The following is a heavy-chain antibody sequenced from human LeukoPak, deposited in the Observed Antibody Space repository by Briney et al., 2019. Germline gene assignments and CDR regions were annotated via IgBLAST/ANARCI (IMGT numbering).Heavy chain of an antibody. CDR1: GGSFSGYY. Sequence: SETLSLTCAVYGGSFSGYYWSWIRQPPGKGLEWIGEINHSGSTNYNPSLKSRVTISVDTSKNQFSLKLSSVTAADTAVYYCARGRRSSSWYSGCYFGYWGQGTLVTVSS. CDR3: ARGRRSSSWYSGCYFGY. J-gene: IGHJ4*02. CDR2: INHSGST. D-gene: IGHD6-13*01. V-gene: IGHV4-34*01.